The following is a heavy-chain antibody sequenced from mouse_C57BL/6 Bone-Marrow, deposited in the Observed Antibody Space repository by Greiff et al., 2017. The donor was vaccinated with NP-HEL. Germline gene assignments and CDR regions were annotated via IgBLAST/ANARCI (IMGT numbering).Heavy chain of an antibody. D-gene: IGHD2-4*01. CDR1: GFTFSDFY. J-gene: IGHJ4*01. CDR2: SRNKANDYTT. V-gene: IGHV7-1*01. Sequence: EVKVVESGGGLVQSGRSLRLSCATSGFTFSDFYMEWVRQAPGKGLEWIAASRNKANDYTTEYSASVKGRFIVSRDTSQSILYLQMNALRAEDTAIYYCARDGNYDYDDYAMDYWGQGTSVTVSS. CDR3: ARDGNYDYDDYAMDY.